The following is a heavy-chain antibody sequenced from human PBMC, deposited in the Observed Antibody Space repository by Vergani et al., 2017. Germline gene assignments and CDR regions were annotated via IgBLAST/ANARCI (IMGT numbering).Heavy chain of an antibody. CDR3: AKELGGCNSISCSYYIDV. Sequence: QVQLVESGGGVVQPGTSLRLSCVVSGFALNRHAMYWVRQAPGKGLEWVAVIWYDGSNKYYADSVKGRFTISRDNSQNTVNLQLNSLRVDDTAVYYCAKELGGCNSISCSYYIDVWGKGTTVTV. V-gene: IGHV3-33*06. CDR1: GFALNRHA. CDR2: IWYDGSNK. D-gene: IGHD2/OR15-2a*01. J-gene: IGHJ6*03.